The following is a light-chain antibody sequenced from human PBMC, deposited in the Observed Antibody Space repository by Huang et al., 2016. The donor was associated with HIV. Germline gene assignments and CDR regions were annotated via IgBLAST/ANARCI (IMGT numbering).Light chain of an antibody. CDR2: AAS. CDR1: QTININ. V-gene: IGKV1-39*01. CDR3: QQSFRTPLT. J-gene: IGKJ4*01. Sequence: DIQMTQSPSSLSASVGDRVTFKCRATQTININLNWYQQKPVKAPRLLIYAASILQSGVPSNFSGSGSGTDFTLTIRSLQPEDSSTYYCQQSFRTPLTFGGGTKVEIK.